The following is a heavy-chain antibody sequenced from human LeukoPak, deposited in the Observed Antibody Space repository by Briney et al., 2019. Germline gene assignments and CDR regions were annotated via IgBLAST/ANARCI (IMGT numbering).Heavy chain of an antibody. D-gene: IGHD6-13*01. CDR3: ARDWPVAASRYYYYGMDV. V-gene: IGHV3-11*01. CDR1: GFTFSDYF. J-gene: IGHJ6*02. CDR2: ISSRGNTI. Sequence: PGGSLRLSCAASGFTFSDYFMTWIRQAPGKGLEWVSYISSRGNTIYYADSVKGRFTISRDNAKNSLYLQMNGLRAEDTAVYYCARDWPVAASRYYYYGMDVWAEGPRSPSP.